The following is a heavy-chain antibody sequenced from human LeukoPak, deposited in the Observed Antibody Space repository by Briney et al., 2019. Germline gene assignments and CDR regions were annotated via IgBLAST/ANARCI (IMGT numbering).Heavy chain of an antibody. CDR2: ISGSGGST. CDR1: GFTFSSYA. J-gene: IGHJ4*02. V-gene: IGHV3-23*01. Sequence: GGSLRLSCAASGFTFSSYAMSWVRQAPGKGLEWVSAISGSGGSTYYADSVKGRFTISRDNSKNTLYLKMNSLRAEDTAVYYCAKGLKSGYTYGPFDYWGQGTLVTVSS. D-gene: IGHD5-18*01. CDR3: AKGLKSGYTYGPFDY.